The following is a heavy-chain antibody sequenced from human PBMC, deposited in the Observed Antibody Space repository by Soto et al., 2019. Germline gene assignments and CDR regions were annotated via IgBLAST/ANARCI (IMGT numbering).Heavy chain of an antibody. V-gene: IGHV3-33*01. CDR2: IWYDGSNK. J-gene: IGHJ6*02. Sequence: QVLLVESGGGVVQPGRSLRLSCAASGFTFSSYGMHWVRQAPGKGLEWVAVIWYDGSNKYYADSVKGRFTISRDNSQNTLYLQMNSLSAEDTAVYYCARDATRGSSGWFKSSYYYYYGMDVWGQGTTVTVSS. CDR1: GFTFSSYG. CDR3: ARDATRGSSGWFKSSYYYYYGMDV. D-gene: IGHD6-19*01.